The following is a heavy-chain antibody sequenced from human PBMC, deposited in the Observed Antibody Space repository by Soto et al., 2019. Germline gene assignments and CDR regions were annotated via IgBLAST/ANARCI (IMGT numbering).Heavy chain of an antibody. Sequence: QVQLQESGPGLVKPSETLSLTCTVSGGSISSYYWSWIRQPPGKGLECIGYIYYSGSTNYNPSLXSXVXIXXDTSKNQFSLKLSSVTAADTAVYYCARRWGRVFDYWGQGTLVTVSS. V-gene: IGHV4-59*08. CDR2: IYYSGST. CDR1: GGSISSYY. CDR3: ARRWGRVFDY. J-gene: IGHJ4*02. D-gene: IGHD1-26*01.